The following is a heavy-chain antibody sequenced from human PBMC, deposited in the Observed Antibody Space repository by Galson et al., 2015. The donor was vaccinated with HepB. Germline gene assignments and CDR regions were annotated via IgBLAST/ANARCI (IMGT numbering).Heavy chain of an antibody. J-gene: IGHJ4*02. CDR2: ITAYNGNT. CDR1: GYTFNNYI. Sequence: SVKVSCKAFGYTFNNYIIAWVRQAPGQGLEWLGLITAYNGNTKFAQSLQGRVTMTTDTSTSTAYMELKSLRPDDTALYYCARVGLTYYYFDYWGQGTLVTVSS. V-gene: IGHV1-18*01. CDR3: ARVGLTYYYFDY. D-gene: IGHD3/OR15-3a*01.